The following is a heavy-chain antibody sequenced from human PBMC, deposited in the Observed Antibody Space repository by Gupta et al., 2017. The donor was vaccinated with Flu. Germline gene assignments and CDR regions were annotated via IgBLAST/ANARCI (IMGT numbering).Heavy chain of an antibody. V-gene: IGHV3-73*01. Sequence: EVQLVESGGGLVQPGGSLKLSCAASGFTFSGSAMHWVRQASGKGLEWVGRIRSKANSYATAYAASVKGRFTISRDDSKNTAYLQMNSLKTEDTAVYYCTSEYCSSTSCYSYYGMDVWCQGTTVTVSS. CDR1: GFTFSGSA. CDR3: TSEYCSSTSCYSYYGMDV. CDR2: IRSKANSYAT. J-gene: IGHJ6*02. D-gene: IGHD2-2*02.